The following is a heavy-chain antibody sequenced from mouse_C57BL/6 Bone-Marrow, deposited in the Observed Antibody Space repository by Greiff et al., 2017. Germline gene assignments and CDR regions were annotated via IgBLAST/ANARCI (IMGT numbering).Heavy chain of an antibody. Sequence: EVQVVESGGGLVKPGGSLKLSCAASGFTFSSYAMSWVRQTPEKRLEWVATISDGGSYTYYPDNVKGRFTISRDNAKNNLYLQMSHLKSEDTAMYYCARDRDYWYFDVWGTGTTVTVSS. J-gene: IGHJ1*03. CDR1: GFTFSSYA. D-gene: IGHD3-1*01. CDR3: ARDRDYWYFDV. CDR2: ISDGGSYT. V-gene: IGHV5-4*01.